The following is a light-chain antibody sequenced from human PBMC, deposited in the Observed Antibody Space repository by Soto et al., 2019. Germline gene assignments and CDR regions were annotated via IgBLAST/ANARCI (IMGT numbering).Light chain of an antibody. CDR1: QNIFTY. Sequence: DIHMTQSPSTLSASVGDRVTISCRASQNIFTYLAWYQQKPGKAPKLLIFDASTLQSGVPPRFSCSGSGTEFTLTISSLQPDDFATYYCQHYTLYSASFGPGTKVDIK. CDR3: QHYTLYSAS. V-gene: IGKV1-5*01. CDR2: DAS. J-gene: IGKJ3*01.